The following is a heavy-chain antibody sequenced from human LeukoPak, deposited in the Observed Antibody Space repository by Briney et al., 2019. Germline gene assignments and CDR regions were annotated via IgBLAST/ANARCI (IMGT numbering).Heavy chain of an antibody. J-gene: IGHJ4*02. Sequence: VGSLRLSCVASGFTFGTYVMSGVRQAPRKGLKWVSSVSGSGRVTYYSDSVKGRFTISIDNSDNTIFLQMNSLRVEDTAVYYCAKGISEDGYNSAGGADYWGQGSLVTVSS. CDR2: VSGSGRVT. D-gene: IGHD5-24*01. CDR3: AKGISEDGYNSAGGADY. CDR1: GFTFGTYV. V-gene: IGHV3-23*01.